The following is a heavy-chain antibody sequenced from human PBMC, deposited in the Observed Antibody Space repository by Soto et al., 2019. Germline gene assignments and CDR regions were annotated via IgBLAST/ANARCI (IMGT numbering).Heavy chain of an antibody. V-gene: IGHV4-39*01. CDR3: ARREQLGYFDY. CDR1: GGSISSSSYY. D-gene: IGHD6-6*01. J-gene: IGHJ4*02. CDR2: IYYSGST. Sequence: SETLSLTCTGSGGSISSSSYYWGWIRQPPGKGLEWIGSIYYSGSTYYNPSLKSRVTISVDTSKNQFSLKLSSVTAADTAVYYCARREQLGYFDYWGQGTLVTVSS.